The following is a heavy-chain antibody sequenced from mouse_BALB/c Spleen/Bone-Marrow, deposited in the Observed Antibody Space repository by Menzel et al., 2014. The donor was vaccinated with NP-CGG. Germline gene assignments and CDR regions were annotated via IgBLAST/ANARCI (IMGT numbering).Heavy chain of an antibody. CDR1: GYIFSSYW. J-gene: IGHJ2*01. V-gene: IGHV1-9*01. CDR3: SRRAHYFGSGLDY. CDR2: ILPGSGNT. Sequence: QVQLQQSGAELMKPGASVTISCKATGYIFSSYWIEWIKQRPGHGLERIGEILPGSGNTNYNEKFRDKATFTAETSSNIAYMQLSSLTSEDSAVYYCSRRAHYFGSGLDYWGQGTTLTVSS. D-gene: IGHD1-1*01.